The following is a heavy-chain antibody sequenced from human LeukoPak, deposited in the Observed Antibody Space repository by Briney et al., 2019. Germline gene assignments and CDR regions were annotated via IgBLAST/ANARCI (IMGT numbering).Heavy chain of an antibody. V-gene: IGHV4-61*02. J-gene: IGHJ4*02. CDR1: GVSISSDSYY. CDR2: IYTSGST. CDR3: ASFGIAVVQDY. D-gene: IGHD6-19*01. Sequence: SETLSLTCTVSGVSISSDSYYWSWIPQPAGQELEWIRRIYTSGSTNDNPSLKSRVTISVDTSKNQFSLKLSSVTAAETAVYYCASFGIAVVQDYWGQGTLVTVSS.